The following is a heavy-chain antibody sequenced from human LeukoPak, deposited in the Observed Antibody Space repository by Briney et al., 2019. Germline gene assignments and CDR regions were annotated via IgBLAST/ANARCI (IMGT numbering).Heavy chain of an antibody. D-gene: IGHD5-18*01. J-gene: IGHJ4*02. V-gene: IGHV3-7*01. CDR3: ARDLSGIAGYTYGRGIDY. CDR2: IKKDGSNK. CDR1: GFTFSSHW. Sequence: GGSLRLSCAASGFTFSSHWMSWVRQAPGKGLGWVANIKKDGSNKYYVDAVKGRFTISRDNAKTSLYLQMNSLRAEDTAVYYCARDLSGIAGYTYGRGIDYWGQGTLVTVFS.